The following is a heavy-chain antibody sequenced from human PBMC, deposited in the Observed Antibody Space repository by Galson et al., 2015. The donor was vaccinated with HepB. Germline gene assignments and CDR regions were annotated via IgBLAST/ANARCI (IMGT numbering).Heavy chain of an antibody. CDR3: ASPRGAYFYESSGYFDY. D-gene: IGHD3-22*01. CDR2: ISYDGSNK. CDR1: GFTFSSYG. V-gene: IGHV3-30*03. Sequence: SLRLSCAASGFTFSSYGMHWVRQAPGKGLEWVAVISYDGSNKYYADSVKGRFTISRDNSKNTLYLQMNSLRAEDTAVYYCASPRGAYFYESSGYFDYWGQGTLVTVSS. J-gene: IGHJ4*02.